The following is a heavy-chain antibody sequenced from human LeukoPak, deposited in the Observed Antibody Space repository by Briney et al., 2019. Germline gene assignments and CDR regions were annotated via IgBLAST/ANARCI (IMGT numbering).Heavy chain of an antibody. Sequence: GRSLRLSCAASGFTFSSYAMHWVRQALGKGLEWVTVIWYDGSNKHYADSVKGRFTISRDNSKNTLYLQMDSLRAEDTAVYYCARAFGASSGYSVDYWGQGTLVTVSS. CDR1: GFTFSSYA. CDR2: IWYDGSNK. J-gene: IGHJ4*02. CDR3: ARAFGASSGYSVDY. D-gene: IGHD3-22*01. V-gene: IGHV3-33*01.